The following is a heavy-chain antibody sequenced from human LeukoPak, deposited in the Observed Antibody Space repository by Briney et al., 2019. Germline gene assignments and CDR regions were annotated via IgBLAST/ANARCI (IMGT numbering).Heavy chain of an antibody. CDR2: IYSGGST. CDR1: GFTFSSYG. CDR3: VRDLGDSPDY. D-gene: IGHD3-22*01. Sequence: GGSLRLSCAASGFTFSSYGMHWVRQAPGKGLEWVSVIYSGGSTYYADFVKGRFTISKDNSKNTLYLQMNSLRAEDTAVYYCVRDLGDSPDYWGQGTLVTVSS. J-gene: IGHJ4*02. V-gene: IGHV3-NL1*01.